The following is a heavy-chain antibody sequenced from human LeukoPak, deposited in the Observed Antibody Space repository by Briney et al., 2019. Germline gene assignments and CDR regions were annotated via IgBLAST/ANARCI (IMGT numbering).Heavy chain of an antibody. CDR2: INHSGST. D-gene: IGHD5-18*01. J-gene: IGHJ4*02. CDR1: GGSFSVYY. Sequence: SETLSLTCAVYGGSFSVYYWSWIRQPPGKGLEWIGEINHSGSTNYNPSLKSRVTISVDTSKNQFSLKLSSVTAADTAVYYCARGSGGTAMPYYFDYWGQGTLVTVSS. V-gene: IGHV4-34*01. CDR3: ARGSGGTAMPYYFDY.